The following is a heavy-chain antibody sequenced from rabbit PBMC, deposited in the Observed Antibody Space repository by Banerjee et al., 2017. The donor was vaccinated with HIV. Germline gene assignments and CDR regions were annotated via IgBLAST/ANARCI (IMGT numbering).Heavy chain of an antibody. CDR2: IYTSSGST. D-gene: IGHD2-1*01. Sequence: QQQLEESGGGLVKPGGSLKLSCKASGFDFDTYGVSWVRQAPGKGLEWIGCIYTSSGSTHYASWAKGRFTITKTSSTTVTLQMTSLTAADTATYFCARGADIAGDGWKLWGQGTLVTVS. V-gene: IGHV1S45*01. CDR1: GFDFDTYG. CDR3: ARGADIAGDGWKL. J-gene: IGHJ4*01.